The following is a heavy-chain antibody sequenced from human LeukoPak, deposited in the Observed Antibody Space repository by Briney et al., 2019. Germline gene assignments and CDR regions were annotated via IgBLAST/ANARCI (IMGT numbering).Heavy chain of an antibody. CDR1: GGSVSSYS. V-gene: IGHV4-59*08. D-gene: IGHD2-2*02. CDR3: ARTRSQAISAQYFDY. CDR2: FYYSGST. J-gene: IGHJ4*02. Sequence: PSETLSLTRTVSGGSVSSYSWSWIRQPPGKGLEWIGYFYYSGSTNYNPSLKSRVTISVDTSKSQFSLNLTSVTAADTAVYYCARTRSQAISAQYFDYWGQGTLVTVSS.